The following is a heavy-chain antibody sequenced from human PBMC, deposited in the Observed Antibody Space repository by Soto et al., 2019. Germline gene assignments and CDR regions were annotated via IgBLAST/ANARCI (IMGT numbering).Heavy chain of an antibody. CDR1: GGSFSDYF. Sequence: SETLSLTCAVYGGSFSDYFWTWIRQSPGKGLEWIGDINHRGSTSYNPSLKSRVTISLGTSKNQFSLSLSSVTAADTAVYYCARILVGAFDFWGQGALVTVSS. D-gene: IGHD1-26*01. J-gene: IGHJ4*02. CDR3: ARILVGAFDF. V-gene: IGHV4-34*01. CDR2: INHRGST.